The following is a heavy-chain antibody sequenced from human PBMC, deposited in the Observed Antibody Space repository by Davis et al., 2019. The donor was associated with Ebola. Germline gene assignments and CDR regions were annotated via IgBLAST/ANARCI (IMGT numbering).Heavy chain of an antibody. D-gene: IGHD2-2*01. Sequence: SVKVSCKASGGTFSSYAISWVRQAPGQGLEWMGGIIPIFGTANYAQKFQGRVTITADKSTSTAYMELSSLRSEDTAVYYCARDARPPSVCSSTSCRYYYYYGMDVWGQGTTVTVSS. CDR1: GGTFSSYA. J-gene: IGHJ6*02. V-gene: IGHV1-69*06. CDR3: ARDARPPSVCSSTSCRYYYYYGMDV. CDR2: IIPIFGTA.